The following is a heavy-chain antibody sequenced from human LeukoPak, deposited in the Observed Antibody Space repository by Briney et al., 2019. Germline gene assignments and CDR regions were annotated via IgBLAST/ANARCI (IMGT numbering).Heavy chain of an antibody. D-gene: IGHD3-16*02. Sequence: PGGSLRLSCAASGFTFSSYAMSWVRQAPGKGLEWVSAISGSGGSTYYADSVKGRFTISRDNSKNTLYLQMNSLRAEDTAVYYCAKVSTAWGVIDSFDYWGQGTLVTVSS. CDR2: ISGSGGST. J-gene: IGHJ4*02. CDR3: AKVSTAWGVIDSFDY. V-gene: IGHV3-23*01. CDR1: GFTFSSYA.